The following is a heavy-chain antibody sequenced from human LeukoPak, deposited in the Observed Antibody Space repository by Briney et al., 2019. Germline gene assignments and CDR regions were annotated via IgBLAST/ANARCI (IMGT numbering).Heavy chain of an antibody. J-gene: IGHJ4*02. CDR1: GFTFSSYS. D-gene: IGHD2-2*01. CDR3: AGGYCSSTSCSYFDY. Sequence: PGGSLRLSCAASGFTFSSYSMNWVRQAPGKGLEWVSSISSSSSYIYYADSVKGRFTISRDNAKNSLSLQMNSLRAEDTAVYYCAGGYCSSTSCSYFDYWGQGTLVTVSS. CDR2: ISSSSSYI. V-gene: IGHV3-21*01.